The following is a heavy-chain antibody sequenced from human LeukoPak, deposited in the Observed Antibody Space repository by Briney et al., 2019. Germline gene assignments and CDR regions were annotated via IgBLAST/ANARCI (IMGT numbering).Heavy chain of an antibody. CDR1: GGSINSGGSS. V-gene: IGHV4-30-2*01. CDR2: INHSGST. CDR3: AREREDIVVVVAATPVHAFDI. Sequence: SQTLSLTCAVSGGSINSGGSSWSWIRQPPGKGLEWIGEINHSGSTNYNPSLKSRVTISVDTSKNQFSLKLSSVTAADTAVYYCAREREDIVVVVAATPVHAFDIWGQGTMVTVSS. J-gene: IGHJ3*02. D-gene: IGHD2-15*01.